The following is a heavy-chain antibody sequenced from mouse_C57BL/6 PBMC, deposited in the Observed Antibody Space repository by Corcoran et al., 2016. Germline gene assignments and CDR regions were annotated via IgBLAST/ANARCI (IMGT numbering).Heavy chain of an antibody. CDR1: GYAFSSYW. CDR2: IYPGDGDT. D-gene: IGHD2-5*01. V-gene: IGHV1-80*01. Sequence: QVQLQQSGAELVKPGASVKISCKASGYAFSSYWMNWVKQRPGKGLEWIGQIYPGDGDTNYNGKLKGKATLTADKSSSTAYMQLSSLTSEDSAVYFCARSGSNYTWFAYWGQGTLVTVSA. CDR3: ARSGSNYTWFAY. J-gene: IGHJ3*01.